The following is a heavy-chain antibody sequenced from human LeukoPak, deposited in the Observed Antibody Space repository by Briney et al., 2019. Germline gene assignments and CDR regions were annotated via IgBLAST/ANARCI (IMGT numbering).Heavy chain of an antibody. J-gene: IGHJ5*02. CDR1: GFTFSSYW. V-gene: IGHV3-33*08. D-gene: IGHD6-19*01. CDR3: ARDSLGTSSGWFDP. CDR2: IWSDGINK. Sequence: PGGSLRLSCAASGFTFSSYWMSWVRQAPGRGLEWVAVIWSDGINKYYGDSVKGRFTISRDNSKNTLYLQMNSLRAEDTAVYYCARDSLGTSSGWFDPWGQGTLVTVSS.